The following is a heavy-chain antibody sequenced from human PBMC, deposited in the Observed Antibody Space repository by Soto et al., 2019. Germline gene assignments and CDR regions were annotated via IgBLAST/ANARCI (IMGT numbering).Heavy chain of an antibody. V-gene: IGHV3-9*01. CDR3: AKIKGGWSYQGAFDI. CDR2: ISWNSGSI. J-gene: IGHJ3*02. Sequence: GGSLRLSCAASGFTFDDYAMHWVRQAPGKGLEWVSGISWNSGSIGYADSVKGRFTISRDNAKNSLYLQMNSLRAEDTALYYCAKIKGGWSYQGAFDIWGQGTMVTVSS. D-gene: IGHD6-19*01. CDR1: GFTFDDYA.